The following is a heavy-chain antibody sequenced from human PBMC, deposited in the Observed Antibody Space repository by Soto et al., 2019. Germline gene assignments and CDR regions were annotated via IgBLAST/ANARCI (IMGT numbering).Heavy chain of an antibody. Sequence: QLQLVESGGGVVQPGRSLRLSCAASGSTFSNYIMHWVRQAPGKGLEWVAFISYDGSNKDYADSVEGRFTISRDNSKSTLYLQLSSLRPEDTAVYYCAGEDNYYALGVWGQGTTVTVSS. D-gene: IGHD2-15*01. V-gene: IGHV3-30-3*01. J-gene: IGHJ6*02. CDR1: GSTFSNYI. CDR2: ISYDGSNK. CDR3: AGEDNYYALGV.